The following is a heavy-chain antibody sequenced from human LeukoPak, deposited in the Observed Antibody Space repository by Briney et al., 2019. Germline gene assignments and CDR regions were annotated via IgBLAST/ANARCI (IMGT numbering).Heavy chain of an antibody. V-gene: IGHV4-34*01. CDR3: ARGASPYYDFWSGFRDAFDI. Sequence: SETLSLTCAVYGGSFSGYYWSWIRQPPGKGLEWIGEINHSGSTNYNPSLKSRVTISVDTSKNQFSLKLSSVTAADTAVYYCARGASPYYDFWSGFRDAFDIWGQRTMVTVSS. CDR1: GGSFSGYY. CDR2: INHSGST. J-gene: IGHJ3*02. D-gene: IGHD3-3*01.